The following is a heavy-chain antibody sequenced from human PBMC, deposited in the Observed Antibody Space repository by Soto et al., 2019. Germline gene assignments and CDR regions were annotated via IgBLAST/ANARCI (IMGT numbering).Heavy chain of an antibody. CDR1: GFTFSSYA. CDR3: AKDRLAGGFDY. J-gene: IGHJ4*02. D-gene: IGHD3-16*01. V-gene: IGHV3-23*01. Sequence: GSLRLSCAASGFTFSSYAMSWVRQAPGKGLEWVSLVSASGGTTYYADSVKGRFTISRDNSRNTVYLQMNSLRADDTAVYYCAKDRLAGGFDYWGQGTLVTVSS. CDR2: VSASGGTT.